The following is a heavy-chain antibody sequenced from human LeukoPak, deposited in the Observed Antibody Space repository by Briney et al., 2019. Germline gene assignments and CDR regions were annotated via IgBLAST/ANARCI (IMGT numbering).Heavy chain of an antibody. CDR2: IKPDGSGK. CDR1: GVTFNNYG. J-gene: IGHJ4*02. CDR3: ARESFEY. Sequence: GGSLRLSCAASGVTFNNYGMNWARQAPGKGLEWVANIKPDGSGKYYADSVKGRFTISRDNAKDSLYLQMNSLRGDDTAVYYCARESFEYWGQGVLVTVSS. V-gene: IGHV3-7*04.